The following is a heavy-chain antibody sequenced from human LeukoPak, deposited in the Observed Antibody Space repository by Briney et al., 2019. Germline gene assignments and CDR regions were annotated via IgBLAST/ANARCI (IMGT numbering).Heavy chain of an antibody. V-gene: IGHV3-30*04. CDR3: AKALYYYDNPCAFDI. CDR2: ISYDGSNK. Sequence: GGSLRLSCAASGFTFSSYAMHWVRQAPGKGLEWVAVISYDGSNKYYADSVKGRFTISRDNSKNTLYLQMNSLRAEDTAVYYCAKALYYYDNPCAFDIWGQGTMVTVSS. D-gene: IGHD3-22*01. J-gene: IGHJ3*02. CDR1: GFTFSSYA.